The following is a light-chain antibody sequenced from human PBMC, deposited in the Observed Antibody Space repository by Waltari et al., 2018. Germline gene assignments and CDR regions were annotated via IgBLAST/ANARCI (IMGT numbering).Light chain of an antibody. CDR3: QHYGTSPWT. J-gene: IGKJ1*01. V-gene: IGKV3-20*01. CDR1: QSVSSSY. Sequence: EIVLTQYPGTLSMSPGDRATLSCRASQSVSSSYLGWYQQKPGQAPRLLIYGTSSRANGIPDRFSGSWSGTDFSLTISRLEPEDAAVYYCQHYGTSPWTFGQGTKVEVK. CDR2: GTS.